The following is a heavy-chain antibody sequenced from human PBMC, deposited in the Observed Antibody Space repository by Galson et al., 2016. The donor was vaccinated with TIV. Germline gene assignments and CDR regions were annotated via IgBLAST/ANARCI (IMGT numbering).Heavy chain of an antibody. CDR3: ARDRNSAIDTYSFYYGMDV. CDR2: IVPLLGST. V-gene: IGHV1-69*13. J-gene: IGHJ6*02. Sequence: SVKVSCTASGGTFYNYAFTWVRQAPGQGLEWMGGIVPLLGSTNYAQRLQGRVTLTADEAKSTVYMELTSLRSDDTAVYYCARDRNSAIDTYSFYYGMDVWGQGTTVTVSS. D-gene: IGHD5-18*01. CDR1: GGTFYNYA.